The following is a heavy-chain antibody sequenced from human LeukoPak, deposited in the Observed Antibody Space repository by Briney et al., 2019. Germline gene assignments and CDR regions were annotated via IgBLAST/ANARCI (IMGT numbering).Heavy chain of an antibody. V-gene: IGHV3-23*01. J-gene: IGHJ4*02. Sequence: PGGSLRLSCAVSGLTLSNYGMSWVRQAPGKGLEWVAGISDSGGRTNYADSVKGRFTISRDNSKNTLYLQMNSLRAEDTAVYYCAKGGVGLAVDYWGQGTLVTVSS. D-gene: IGHD1-26*01. CDR1: GLTLSNYG. CDR3: AKGGVGLAVDY. CDR2: ISDSGGRT.